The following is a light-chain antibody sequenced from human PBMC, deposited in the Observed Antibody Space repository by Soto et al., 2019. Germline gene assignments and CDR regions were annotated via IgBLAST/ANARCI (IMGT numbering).Light chain of an antibody. Sequence: EIVLTQSPATLSLSPGERATLSCRASQSVSSYLAWYQQKPGQAPRLLIYDASSRATGIPARFSGSGSGTDFTLTISSLEPEHSAVYYCQQRSNWPPLTFGGGTKVEIK. CDR3: QQRSNWPPLT. V-gene: IGKV3-11*01. CDR1: QSVSSY. J-gene: IGKJ4*01. CDR2: DAS.